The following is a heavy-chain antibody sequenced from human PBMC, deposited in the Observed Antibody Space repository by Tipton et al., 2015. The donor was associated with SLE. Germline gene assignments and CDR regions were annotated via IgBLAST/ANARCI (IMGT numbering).Heavy chain of an antibody. CDR1: GFTFSSYA. CDR2: ISYDGSNK. Sequence: SLRLSCAASGFTFSSYAMHWVRQAPGKGLEWVAVISYDGSNKYYADSVKGRFTISRDNSKNTLYLQMNSLRAEDTAVYYCARAGYSSSRDFDYWGQGTLVTVSS. D-gene: IGHD6-6*01. J-gene: IGHJ4*02. V-gene: IGHV3-30*04. CDR3: ARAGYSSSRDFDY.